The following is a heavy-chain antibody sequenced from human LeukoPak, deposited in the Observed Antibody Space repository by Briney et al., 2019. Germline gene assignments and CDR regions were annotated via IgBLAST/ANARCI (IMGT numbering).Heavy chain of an antibody. J-gene: IGHJ6*02. CDR1: GYTLTGDY. V-gene: IGHV1-2*02. Sequence: VPSVKLSCKASGYTLTGDYMHWVRHAPRQGHEWMGWINPNSGGTNYAQKFQGRVTMTRDTSISTAYMELSRLRSDDTAVYYCARDSSLGYYYDSSGYYRLYGMDVWGQGNTVTVS. D-gene: IGHD3-22*01. CDR3: ARDSSLGYYYDSSGYYRLYGMDV. CDR2: INPNSGGT.